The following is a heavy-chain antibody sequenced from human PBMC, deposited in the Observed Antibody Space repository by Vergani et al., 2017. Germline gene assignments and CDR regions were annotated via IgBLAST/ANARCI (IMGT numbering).Heavy chain of an antibody. J-gene: IGHJ4*02. CDR1: GGSISSYY. D-gene: IGHD6-19*01. V-gene: IGHV4-4*07. CDR2: IYTSGST. CDR3: ATVGTQWVVNGFFDH. Sequence: QVQLQESGPGLVKPSETLSLTCTVSGGSISSYYWSWIRQPAGKGLEWIGRIYTSGSTIYHPSLKSRVTMSVDMSKNQFSLKLKSVTSADTAVYYCATVGTQWVVNGFFDHWGQGILVTVSS.